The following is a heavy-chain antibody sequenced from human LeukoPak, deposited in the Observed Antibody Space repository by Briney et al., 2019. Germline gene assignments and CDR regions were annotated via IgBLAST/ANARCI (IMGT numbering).Heavy chain of an antibody. CDR1: GFTFDDYG. CDR3: AKYPGGFTGIVNYYHMDV. J-gene: IGHJ6*03. V-gene: IGHV3-20*04. D-gene: IGHD1-26*01. CDR2: INWNGGST. Sequence: GGSLRLSCAASGFTFDDYGMSWVRQAPGKGLEWVSGINWNGGSTGYADSVKGRFTISRDNAKNSLYLQMNSLRPEDTALYYCAKYPGGFTGIVNYYHMDVWGKGTTVTVSS.